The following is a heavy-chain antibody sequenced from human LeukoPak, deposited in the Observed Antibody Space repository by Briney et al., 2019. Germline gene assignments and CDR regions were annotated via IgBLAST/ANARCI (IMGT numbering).Heavy chain of an antibody. CDR3: ARAWQLDY. CDR1: GGSISSYY. D-gene: IGHD6-6*01. Sequence: KSSETLSLTCTVSGGSISSYYWSWIRQPPGKGLEWIGYIYYSGSTNYNPSLKSRVTIPVDTSKNQSSLKLSSVTAADTAVYYCARAWQLDYWGQGTLVTVSS. J-gene: IGHJ4*02. V-gene: IGHV4-59*01. CDR2: IYYSGST.